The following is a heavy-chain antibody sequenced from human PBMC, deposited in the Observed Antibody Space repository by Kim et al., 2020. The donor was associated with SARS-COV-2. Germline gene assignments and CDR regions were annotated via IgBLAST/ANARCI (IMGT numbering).Heavy chain of an antibody. V-gene: IGHV3-48*02. D-gene: IGHD2-2*01. J-gene: IGHJ4*02. Sequence: GGSLRLSCAASGFTFSSYSMNWVRQAPGKGLEWVSYISSSSSTIYYADSVKGRFTISRDNAKNSLYLQMNSLRDEDTAVYYCARDSGIVVVPAASYYFDSWGQGTLVTVSS. CDR1: GFTFSSYS. CDR2: ISSSSSTI. CDR3: ARDSGIVVVPAASYYFDS.